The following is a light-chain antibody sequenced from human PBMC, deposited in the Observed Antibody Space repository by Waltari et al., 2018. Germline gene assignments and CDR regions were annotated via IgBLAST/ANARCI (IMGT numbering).Light chain of an antibody. CDR3: QQYGSSPRT. CDR1: QRVSSSY. J-gene: IGKJ1*01. V-gene: IGKV3-20*01. Sequence: EIVLTQPPGTLSLSPGDRATLSCRASQRVSSSYLAWYQHKPGQAPRRLIYGASSRATGIPDRFVGSGSGTDFTLTISRLEPEDFAVYYCQQYGSSPRTFGQGTKVEIK. CDR2: GAS.